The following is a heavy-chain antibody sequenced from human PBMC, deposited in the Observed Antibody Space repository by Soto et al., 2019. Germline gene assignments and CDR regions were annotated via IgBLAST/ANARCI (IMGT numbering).Heavy chain of an antibody. Sequence: QVQLVQSGAEVKEPGASVKVSCKASGYTFSSYGIIWVRQAPGQGLEWMGWISAYNGNTKYAQKLQGRVTMTTHTSASTAYKELRSLRSDDTAVYYCARVTYDSSGHGLDYWGQGTLVTVSS. D-gene: IGHD3-22*01. V-gene: IGHV1-18*01. CDR2: ISAYNGNT. J-gene: IGHJ4*02. CDR3: ARVTYDSSGHGLDY. CDR1: GYTFSSYG.